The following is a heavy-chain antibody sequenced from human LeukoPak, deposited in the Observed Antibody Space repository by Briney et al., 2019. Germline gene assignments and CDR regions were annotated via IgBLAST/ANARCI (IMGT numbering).Heavy chain of an antibody. J-gene: IGHJ4*02. D-gene: IGHD2-15*01. CDR1: GGSISSSSYY. CDR3: ARAPGSGPPGAEAETKIRYFDY. V-gene: IGHV4-39*07. Sequence: PSETLSLTCTVSGGSISSSSYYWGWIRQPPGKGLEWIGEINHSGSTNYNPSLKSRVTISVDTSKNQFSLKLSSVTAADTAVYYCARAPGSGPPGAEAETKIRYFDYWGQGTLVTVSS. CDR2: INHSGST.